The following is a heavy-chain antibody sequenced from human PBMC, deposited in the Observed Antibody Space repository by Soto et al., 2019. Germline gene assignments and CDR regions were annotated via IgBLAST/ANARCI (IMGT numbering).Heavy chain of an antibody. CDR3: TRDDPGPYYYYGMDV. J-gene: IGHJ6*02. V-gene: IGHV3-49*03. CDR1: GFTFGDYA. CDR2: IRSKAYGGTT. Sequence: GGSLRLSCTASGFTFGDYAMSWFRQAPGKGLEWVGFIRSKAYGGTTEYAASVKGRFTISRDDSKSIAYLQMNSLKTEDTAVYYCTRDDPGPYYYYGMDVWGQGTTVTVSS.